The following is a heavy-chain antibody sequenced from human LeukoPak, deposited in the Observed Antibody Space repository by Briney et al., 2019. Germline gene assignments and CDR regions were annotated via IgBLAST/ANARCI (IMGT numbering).Heavy chain of an antibody. D-gene: IGHD5-12*01. CDR2: ISSSGSTI. J-gene: IGHJ4*01. CDR1: GFTFSDYY. CDR3: ARARRGYSGYDPFDD. V-gene: IGHV3-11*04. Sequence: PGGSLRLSCAASGFTFSDYYISWIRQAPGKGLEWVSYISSSGSTIYYADSVKGRFTISRDNAKNSLYLQMNSLRSEDTAVYCCARARRGYSGYDPFDDWGQGTLVTVSS.